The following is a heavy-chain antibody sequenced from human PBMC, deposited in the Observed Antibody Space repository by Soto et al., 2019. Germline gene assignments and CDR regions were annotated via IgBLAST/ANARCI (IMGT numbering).Heavy chain of an antibody. V-gene: IGHV3-74*01. J-gene: IGHJ5*02. CDR2: IDSDGSST. CDR1: GFTFSRFW. Sequence: EVQLVESGGGLVQPGGSLRLSCAASGFTFSRFWMHWVRQAPGKGLLWVSRIDSDGSSTNYADSVKGRFTVSRDNAKNTLYLQMTSLRAEVTAVYYCARVGGYNWFDPWCQGTLVTVSS. CDR3: ARVGGYNWFDP.